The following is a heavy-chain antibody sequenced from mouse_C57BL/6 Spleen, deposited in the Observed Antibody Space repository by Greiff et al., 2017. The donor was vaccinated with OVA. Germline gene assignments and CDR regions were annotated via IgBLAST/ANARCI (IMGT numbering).Heavy chain of an antibody. CDR3: ARNYYGSSYWDCDG. CDR1: GYTFTDSN. CDR2: IHPNTGVT. J-gene: IGHJ1*03. D-gene: IGHD1-1*01. Sequence: VQLQQSGPELVKPGASVKIPCKASGYTFTDSNMDWVKPHHGKSLEWIGDIHPNTGVTIYNPTFKGKATLTVDKSSSTAYMELRSLTSEDTAVYDCARNYYGSSYWDCDGGGTGTTVTVAS. V-gene: IGHV1-18*01.